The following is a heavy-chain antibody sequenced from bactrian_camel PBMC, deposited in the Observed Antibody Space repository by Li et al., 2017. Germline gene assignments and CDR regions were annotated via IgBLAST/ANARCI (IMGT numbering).Heavy chain of an antibody. D-gene: IGHD7*01. CDR2: ISIVGSP. V-gene: IGHV3S55*01. J-gene: IGHJ4*01. Sequence: VQLVESGGGSVQAGETLSLSCTASGFPFDDSDMGWYRQGPGTECELVSTISIVGSPYYYQDSKKGRLTISQDNVVNTLYLQMNSLKTEDTAVYYCAADSRPPYCALPPPVSGGYHYWGQGTQVTVS. CDR3: AADSRPPYCALPPPVSGGYHY. CDR1: GFPFDDSD.